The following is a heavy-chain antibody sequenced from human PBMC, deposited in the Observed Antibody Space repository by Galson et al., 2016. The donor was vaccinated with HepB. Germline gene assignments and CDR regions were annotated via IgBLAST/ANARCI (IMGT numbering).Heavy chain of an antibody. CDR2: FSGSGFVYT. D-gene: IGHD2/OR15-2a*01. V-gene: IGHV3-23*01. J-gene: IGHJ4*02. CDR3: AKYSATEASFED. Sequence: SLRLSCAASGFTFSSYAMSWVRQAPGKGLEWVSGFSGSGFVYTYYTDSVKGRFTISRDNAKNSQYLQMNSLRVEDTAVYFCAKYSATEASFEDWGQGTLVTVSS. CDR1: GFTFSSYA.